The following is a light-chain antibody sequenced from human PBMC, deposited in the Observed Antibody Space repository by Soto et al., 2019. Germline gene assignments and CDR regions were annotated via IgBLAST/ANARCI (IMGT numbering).Light chain of an antibody. Sequence: EIVMTQSPDTLSVSPGERVTLSCMASQSVSSDLAWYQQKPGQAPRLLIYGASTRATDIAARFSGSGSGTEFTLTISSLQSEDFAVYYCHQYNNWPPYTFGQGTKVDIK. CDR1: QSVSSD. J-gene: IGKJ2*01. CDR3: HQYNNWPPYT. V-gene: IGKV3-15*01. CDR2: GAS.